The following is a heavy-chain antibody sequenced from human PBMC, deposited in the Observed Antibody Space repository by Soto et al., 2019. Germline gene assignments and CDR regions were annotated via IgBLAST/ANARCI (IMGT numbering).Heavy chain of an antibody. J-gene: IGHJ5*02. CDR3: ARHSYSSGSEYGFWFDP. V-gene: IGHV4-34*01. Sequence: SETLSLTCAVYGGSFSGYYWSWIRQPPGKGLEWIGNIYFSGTTHYNPSLKNRVTISVDTSKNQFSLRLSSVTAADTAVYYCARHSYSSGSEYGFWFDPWGQGTLVTVSS. CDR1: GGSFSGYY. D-gene: IGHD3-10*01. CDR2: IYFSGTT.